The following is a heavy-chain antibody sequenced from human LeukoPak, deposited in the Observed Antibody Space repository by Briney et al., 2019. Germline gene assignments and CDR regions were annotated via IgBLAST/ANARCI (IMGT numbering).Heavy chain of an antibody. CDR1: GYTFTGYY. Sequence: ASVTVSCKASGYTFTGYYMHWVRQAPGQGLEWMGWVNPNSGGTNYAQKFQGRVTMTRDTSISTAYMELSRLRSDDTAVYYCARASNPSTVTTLLGWGQGTLVTVSS. J-gene: IGHJ4*02. D-gene: IGHD4-17*01. V-gene: IGHV1-2*02. CDR2: VNPNSGGT. CDR3: ARASNPSTVTTLLG.